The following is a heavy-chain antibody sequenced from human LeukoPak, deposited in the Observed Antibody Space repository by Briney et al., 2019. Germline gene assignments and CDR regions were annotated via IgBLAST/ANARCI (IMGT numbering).Heavy chain of an antibody. Sequence: KSSETLSLTCAVYGGSFSGYYWSWIRQPPGKGLEWIGEINHSGSTNYNPSLKSRVTISVDTSKNQFSLKVTSVTAADTAVYYCVRARNMAFDIWGQGTMVTVSS. J-gene: IGHJ3*02. CDR3: VRARNMAFDI. CDR2: INHSGST. CDR1: GGSFSGYY. V-gene: IGHV4-34*01. D-gene: IGHD4-11*01.